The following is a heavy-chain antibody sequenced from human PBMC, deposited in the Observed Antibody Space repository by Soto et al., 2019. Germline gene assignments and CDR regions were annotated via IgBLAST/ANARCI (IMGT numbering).Heavy chain of an antibody. Sequence: GGSLRLSCAASGFTFSSYAMSWVRQAPGKGLEWVSAISGSGGSTYYADSVKGRFTISRDNSKNTLYLQMNSLRAEDTAVYYCAKDSTVLRFLYSYRPLGVDWFDPWGQGTLVTVSS. J-gene: IGHJ5*02. CDR1: GFTFSSYA. CDR2: ISGSGGST. D-gene: IGHD3-3*01. V-gene: IGHV3-23*01. CDR3: AKDSTVLRFLYSYRPLGVDWFDP.